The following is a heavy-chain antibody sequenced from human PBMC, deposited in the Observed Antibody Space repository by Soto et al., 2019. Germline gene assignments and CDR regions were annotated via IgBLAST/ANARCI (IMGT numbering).Heavy chain of an antibody. V-gene: IGHV3-33*01. CDR1: GFSFSVYG. D-gene: IGHD2-15*01. CDR3: AAWAEGATEVH. CDR2: IWYDASKQ. J-gene: IGHJ4*02. Sequence: GGSLRLSCETSGFSFSVYGMHRVRQAPGKGLEWVAVIWYDASKQFYAASVEGRFTISRDNSKAILYLQMNSLRAEDTAVYYCAAWAEGATEVHWGQGTLVTVSS.